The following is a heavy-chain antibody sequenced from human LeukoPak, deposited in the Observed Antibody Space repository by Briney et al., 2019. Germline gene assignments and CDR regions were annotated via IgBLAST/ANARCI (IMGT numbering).Heavy chain of an antibody. CDR2: INHSGST. V-gene: IGHV4-34*01. Sequence: SETLSLTCAVYGGSFSGYYWSWIRQPPGKGLEWIGEINHSGSTNYNPSLKSRVTISVDTSKNQFSLKLSSVTAADTAVYYCARGHRNYYGSGSYNWFDPWGQGTLVTVSS. D-gene: IGHD3-10*01. CDR1: GGSFSGYY. J-gene: IGHJ5*02. CDR3: ARGHRNYYGSGSYNWFDP.